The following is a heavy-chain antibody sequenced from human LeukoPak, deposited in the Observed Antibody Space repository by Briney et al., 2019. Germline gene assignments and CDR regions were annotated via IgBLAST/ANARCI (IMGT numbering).Heavy chain of an antibody. CDR2: IKQDGSEK. D-gene: IGHD5-24*01. CDR3: AKEVYRGRWLQTGPLLSFDY. J-gene: IGHJ4*02. Sequence: PGGSLRLSCAASGFAFSNYYMSWVRQAPGKGLEWVANIKQDGSEKYYVDSVKGRFTISRDNAKNSLYLQMNSPRAEDTAVYYCAKEVYRGRWLQTGPLLSFDYWGQGTLVTVSS. V-gene: IGHV3-7*01. CDR1: GFAFSNYY.